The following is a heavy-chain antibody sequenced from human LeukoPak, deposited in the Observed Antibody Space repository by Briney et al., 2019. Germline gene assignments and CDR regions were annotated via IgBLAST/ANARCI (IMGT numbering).Heavy chain of an antibody. CDR2: IWSDGTNK. V-gene: IGHV3-33*01. J-gene: IGHJ3*02. Sequence: QPWTSLRLSCVASGLTFSAYGMHWVRQAPGKGLEWVAVIWSDGTNKYYAESVRGRFTISRDNSKNTLYLQMNTLIIEDTAVYYCASAAGAFDNWGQGTMITVSS. D-gene: IGHD6-13*01. CDR1: GLTFSAYG. CDR3: ASAAGAFDN.